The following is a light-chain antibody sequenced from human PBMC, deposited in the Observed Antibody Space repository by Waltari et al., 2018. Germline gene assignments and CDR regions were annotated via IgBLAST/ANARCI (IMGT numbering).Light chain of an antibody. Sequence: DIQMTQSPSSLSASVGDRVTITCRASHGISNYLAWYQQKPGKVPELLIYADSTLQSGVPSRLSGSGSGTDFTLTISSLQPEDVATYYCQKYNIAPWTFGQGTKVEIK. CDR3: QKYNIAPWT. V-gene: IGKV1-27*01. CDR1: HGISNY. CDR2: ADS. J-gene: IGKJ1*01.